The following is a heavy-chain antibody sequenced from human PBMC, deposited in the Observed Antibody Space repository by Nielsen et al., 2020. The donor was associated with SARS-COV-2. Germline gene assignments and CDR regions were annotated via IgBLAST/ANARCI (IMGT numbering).Heavy chain of an antibody. Sequence: GGSLRLSCAASGFTFSSYGMHWVRQAPGKGLEWVAVISYDGSNKYYADSVKGRFTISRDNSKNTLYLQMNSLRAEDTAVYYCAKDLLIAAAGSYGMDVWGQGTTVTVSS. CDR1: GFTFSSYG. V-gene: IGHV3-30*18. J-gene: IGHJ6*02. CDR2: ISYDGSNK. CDR3: AKDLLIAAAGSYGMDV. D-gene: IGHD6-13*01.